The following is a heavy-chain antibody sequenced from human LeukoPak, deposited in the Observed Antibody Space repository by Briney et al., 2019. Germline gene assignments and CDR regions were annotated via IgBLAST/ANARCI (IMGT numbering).Heavy chain of an antibody. CDR2: INPNSGGT. D-gene: IGHD3-3*01. V-gene: IGHV1-2*02. Sequence: ASVNVSCKASGYTFTGYYMHWVRQAPGRGLEWMGWINPNSGGTNYAQKFQGRVTMTRDTSISTAYMELSRLRSDDTAGYYCGGYDFRAWGQGTLVTVSS. CDR1: GYTFTGYY. CDR3: GGYDFRA. J-gene: IGHJ5*02.